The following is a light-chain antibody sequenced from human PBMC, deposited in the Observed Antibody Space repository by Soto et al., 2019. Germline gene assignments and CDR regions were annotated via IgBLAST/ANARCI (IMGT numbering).Light chain of an antibody. Sequence: SALAQPASVSGSPGQSITISCTGTSSDVGGYNLVSWYQQHPGKAPKLMIYEVYQRPSGVSNRFSGSKSGNTASLTISGLQAEDEADYYCYSYAGNNFYVFGTGTKVTVL. CDR3: YSYAGNNFYV. J-gene: IGLJ1*01. V-gene: IGLV2-23*02. CDR2: EVY. CDR1: SSDVGGYNL.